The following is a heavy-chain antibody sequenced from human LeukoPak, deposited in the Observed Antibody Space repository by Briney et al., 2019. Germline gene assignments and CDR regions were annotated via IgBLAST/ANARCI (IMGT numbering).Heavy chain of an antibody. J-gene: IGHJ4*02. CDR3: ARGLNRNDYGDYGY. CDR1: GDSISSYY. Sequence: SETLSLTCTVSGDSISSYYWSWIRQPPGKGLEWIGYIYHTGSTSYNPSLKGRVTISVDTSKNQFSLKLSSVTAADTAVYYCARGLNRNDYGDYGYWGQGTLVTVSS. CDR2: IYHTGST. D-gene: IGHD4-17*01. V-gene: IGHV4-59*01.